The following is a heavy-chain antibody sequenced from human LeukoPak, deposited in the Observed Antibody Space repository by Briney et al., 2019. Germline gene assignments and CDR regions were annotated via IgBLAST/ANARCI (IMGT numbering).Heavy chain of an antibody. Sequence: WGSLRLSCAASGFTVSNNYMSWVRQAPGKGLEWVSVIYNDGRTYHADSVKGRFTISRDNSKNTLYLQMNTLRPEDTAVYYCAREGGLGYCSTTSCALSNWGQGTLVTVSS. CDR2: IYNDGRT. D-gene: IGHD2-2*01. CDR3: AREGGLGYCSTTSCALSN. CDR1: GFTVSNNY. V-gene: IGHV3-66*02. J-gene: IGHJ4*02.